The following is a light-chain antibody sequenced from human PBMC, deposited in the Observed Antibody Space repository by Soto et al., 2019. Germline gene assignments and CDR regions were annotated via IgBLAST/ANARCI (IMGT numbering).Light chain of an antibody. V-gene: IGLV2-18*02. CDR3: SSYTSSSTYV. Sequence: QSVLTQPPSVSGSPGQSVTISCTGTSSDVGSYNRVSWYQQPPGTAPKLMIYEVSNRPSGVPDRFSGSKSGNTASLTISGLLAEDEADYYCSSYTSSSTYVFGTGTKVTV. CDR2: EVS. J-gene: IGLJ1*01. CDR1: SSDVGSYNR.